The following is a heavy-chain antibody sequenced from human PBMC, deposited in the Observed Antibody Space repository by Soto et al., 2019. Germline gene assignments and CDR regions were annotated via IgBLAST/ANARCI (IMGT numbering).Heavy chain of an antibody. J-gene: IGHJ5*02. V-gene: IGHV3-74*01. Sequence: GGSLRLSCAASGFTFSSYWMHWVRQAPGKGLVWVSRINSDGSSTSYADSVKGRFTISRDNAKNTLYLQMNSLRAEDTAAYYCARSIVVVGAWFDPWGQGTLVTVSS. CDR2: INSDGSST. D-gene: IGHD2-21*01. CDR1: GFTFSSYW. CDR3: ARSIVVVGAWFDP.